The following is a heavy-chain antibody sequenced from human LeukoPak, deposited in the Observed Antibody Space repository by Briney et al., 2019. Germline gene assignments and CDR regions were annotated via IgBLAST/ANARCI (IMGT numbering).Heavy chain of an antibody. CDR3: ARGQRLIQSFSY. D-gene: IGHD4-11*01. Sequence: GGSLTLYCAASGFTFSSYSMNWVRQAQGKGLEGVSYISSSSSTIYYADSVKGRFTISRDNAKNSLYLQMNSLRAEDTAVYYCARGQRLIQSFSYWGQGTLVTVSS. J-gene: IGHJ4*02. CDR2: ISSSSSTI. CDR1: GFTFSSYS. V-gene: IGHV3-48*04.